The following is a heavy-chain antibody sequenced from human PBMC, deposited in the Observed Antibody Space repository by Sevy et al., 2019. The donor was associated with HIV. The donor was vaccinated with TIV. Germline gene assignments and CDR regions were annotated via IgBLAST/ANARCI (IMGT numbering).Heavy chain of an antibody. J-gene: IGHJ3*02. CDR2: IKSKTDGGTT. CDR3: TTVAQFTAFDI. CDR1: GFTFSNAW. Sequence: LSLTCAASGFTFSNAWMSWVRQAPGKGLEWVGRIKSKTDGGTTDYAAPVKGRFTISRDDSKNTLYLQMNSLKTEDTAVYYCTTVAQFTAFDIWGQGTVVTVSS. V-gene: IGHV3-15*01.